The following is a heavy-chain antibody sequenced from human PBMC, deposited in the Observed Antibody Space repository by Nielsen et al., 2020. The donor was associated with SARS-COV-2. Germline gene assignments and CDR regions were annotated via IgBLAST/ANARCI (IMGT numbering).Heavy chain of an antibody. Sequence: SETLSLTCTVSGGSISSSSYYWGWIRQPPGKGLEWIGSIYYSGSTYYNPSLKSRVTISVDTSKNQFSLKLSSVTAADTAVYYCARVRLRFLEWNLGMDVWGQGTTVTVSS. CDR1: GGSISSSSYY. D-gene: IGHD3-3*01. CDR3: ARVRLRFLEWNLGMDV. CDR2: IYYSGST. J-gene: IGHJ6*02. V-gene: IGHV4-39*01.